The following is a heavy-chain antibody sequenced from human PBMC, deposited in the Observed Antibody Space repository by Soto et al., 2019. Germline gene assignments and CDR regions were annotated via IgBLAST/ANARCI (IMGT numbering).Heavy chain of an antibody. CDR3: ARLHPLRFLDWYGIYWYFDL. V-gene: IGHV1-8*01. CDR2: KNPNSGNT. D-gene: IGHD3-3*01. Sequence: QVQLVQSGAEVKKPGASVKVSCKASGYTFTSYDINWVRQATGQGLEWMGWKNPNSGNTGYAQKFQGRVSMTRNTSISTAYMELSSLRSEDTAVYYCARLHPLRFLDWYGIYWYFDLWGRGTLVTVSS. CDR1: GYTFTSYD. J-gene: IGHJ2*01.